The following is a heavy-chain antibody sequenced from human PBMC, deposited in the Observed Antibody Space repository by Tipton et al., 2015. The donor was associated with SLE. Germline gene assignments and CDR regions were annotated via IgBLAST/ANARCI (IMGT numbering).Heavy chain of an antibody. D-gene: IGHD5-12*01. V-gene: IGHV3-48*03. CDR3: ARDSGYDPYWYLDL. J-gene: IGHJ2*01. Sequence: VQLVQSGGALIQPGGSLRLSCAASGFIFSRYDMNWVRQAPGKGLEWVSYVSSGGNTIYYADSVKGRFTISRDNAKNSLYLQMNGLRGDDTGVYYCARDSGYDPYWYLDLWGRGTLVTVSS. CDR1: GFIFSRYD. CDR2: VSSGGNTI.